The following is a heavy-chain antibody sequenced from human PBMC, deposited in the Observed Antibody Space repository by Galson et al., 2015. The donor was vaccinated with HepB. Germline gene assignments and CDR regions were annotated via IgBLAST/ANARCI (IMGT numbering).Heavy chain of an antibody. CDR1: GFTFSDYY. CDR2: ISSSGSTI. D-gene: IGHD3-10*01. Sequence: SLRLSCAASGFTFSDYYMSWIRQAPGKGLEWVSYISSSGSTIYYADSVKGRFTISRDNAKNSLYLQMNSLRAEDTAVYYCATAALWFGEVDYWGQGTLVTVSS. V-gene: IGHV3-11*01. J-gene: IGHJ4*02. CDR3: ATAALWFGEVDY.